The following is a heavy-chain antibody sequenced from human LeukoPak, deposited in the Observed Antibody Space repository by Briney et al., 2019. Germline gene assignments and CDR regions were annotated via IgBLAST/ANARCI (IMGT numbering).Heavy chain of an antibody. V-gene: IGHV3-23*01. J-gene: IGHJ4*02. Sequence: GGSLRLSCAASGFTFSSYAMSWVRQAPGKGLEWVSAISGSGGSTYYADSVKGRFTISRDNSKNTLYLQMNSLRAEDTAVYYCAKDARAGPMVRGMLFDYWGQGTLVTVSS. D-gene: IGHD3-10*01. CDR3: AKDARAGPMVRGMLFDY. CDR1: GFTFSSYA. CDR2: ISGSGGST.